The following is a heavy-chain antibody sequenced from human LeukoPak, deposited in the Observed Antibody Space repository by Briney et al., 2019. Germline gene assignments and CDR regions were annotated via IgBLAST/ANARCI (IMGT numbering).Heavy chain of an antibody. D-gene: IGHD2-2*01. V-gene: IGHV1-18*01. J-gene: IGHJ5*02. Sequence: EASVRVSCKASGYTFTSYGISWVRQAPGQGLEWMGWISAYNGNTNYAQKLQGRVTITTDTSTSTAYMELRSLRSDDTAVYYCARSTGDLGYCSSTSCYLPYNWFDPWGQGTLVTVSS. CDR1: GYTFTSYG. CDR2: ISAYNGNT. CDR3: ARSTGDLGYCSSTSCYLPYNWFDP.